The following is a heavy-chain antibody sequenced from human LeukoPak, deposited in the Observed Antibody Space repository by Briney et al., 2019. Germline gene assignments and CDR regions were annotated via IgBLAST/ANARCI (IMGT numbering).Heavy chain of an antibody. CDR1: GFTFSSYW. D-gene: IGHD1-26*01. J-gene: IGHJ6*03. Sequence: GGSLRLSCAASGFTFSSYWMHWVRQAPGKGLVRVSRINSDGSSTSYADSVKGRFTISRDNAKNTLYLQMNSLRAEDTAVYYCAREGSYYYYMDVWGKGTTVTVSS. CDR2: INSDGSST. CDR3: AREGSYYYYMDV. V-gene: IGHV3-74*01.